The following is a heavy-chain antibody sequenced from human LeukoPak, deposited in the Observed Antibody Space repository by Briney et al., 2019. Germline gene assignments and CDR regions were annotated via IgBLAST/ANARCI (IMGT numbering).Heavy chain of an antibody. V-gene: IGHV5-51*01. J-gene: IGHJ4*02. CDR3: ARYRYCSGGNCYGPDY. CDR1: GCSFTRYY. D-gene: IGHD2-15*01. Sequence: GESLKISCKGSGCSFTRYYIGWVRQMPGKGLEWMGIIYPGDSDTRYSPSFQGQVTISADKSISTAYLQWSSLKASDTAMYYCARYRYCSGGNCYGPDYWGQGTLVTVSS. CDR2: IYPGDSDT.